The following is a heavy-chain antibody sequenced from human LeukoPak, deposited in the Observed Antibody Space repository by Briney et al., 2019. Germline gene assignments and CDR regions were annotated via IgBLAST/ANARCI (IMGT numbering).Heavy chain of an antibody. V-gene: IGHV3-48*01. J-gene: IGHJ6*04. CDR1: GFTFSDYS. D-gene: IGHD3-10*02. Sequence: PGGSLRLSCAASGFTFSDYSMNWVRQAPGKGLEWVSYISSSSSSIYYADSVMGRFTISRDNAKNSLYLQMNSLRAEDTAVYYCAELGITMIGGVWGKGTTVTISS. CDR3: AELGITMIGGV. CDR2: ISSSSSSI.